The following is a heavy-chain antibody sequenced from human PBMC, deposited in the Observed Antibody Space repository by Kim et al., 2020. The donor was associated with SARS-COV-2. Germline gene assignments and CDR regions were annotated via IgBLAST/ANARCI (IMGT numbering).Heavy chain of an antibody. Sequence: ASVKVSCKTSGYTFSSYSMTWVRQAPGQGLEWMGRISNYNGNTIYVRRLQGRVTMTTDTSTSTAYMELRSLASEDTAVYYCARVAGSGSGSPFDYWGQGTLVTVSS. CDR1: GYTFSSYS. D-gene: IGHD3-10*01. V-gene: IGHV1-18*01. CDR2: ISNYNGNT. J-gene: IGHJ4*02. CDR3: ARVAGSGSGSPFDY.